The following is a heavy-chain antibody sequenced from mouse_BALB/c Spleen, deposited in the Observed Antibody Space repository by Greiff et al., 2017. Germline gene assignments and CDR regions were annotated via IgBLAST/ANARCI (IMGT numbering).Heavy chain of an antibody. CDR3: ARHDRYGNYDFYYAMDY. CDR2: ISSGGSYT. J-gene: IGHJ4*01. D-gene: IGHD2-1*01. Sequence: EVQRVESGGGLVKPGGSLKLSCAASGFTFSSYAMSWVRQTPEKRLEWVATISSGGSYTYYPDTVEGRFTISRDNAKNTLYLQMSSLRSEDTAMYYCARHDRYGNYDFYYAMDYWGQGTSVTVSS. CDR1: GFTFSSYA. V-gene: IGHV5-9-3*01.